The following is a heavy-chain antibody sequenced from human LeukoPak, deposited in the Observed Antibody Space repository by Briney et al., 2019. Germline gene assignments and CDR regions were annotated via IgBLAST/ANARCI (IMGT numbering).Heavy chain of an antibody. CDR1: GGSISSYY. CDR3: ARLSSSYVRD. CDR2: IYYSGST. V-gene: IGHV4-59*01. J-gene: IGHJ4*02. D-gene: IGHD2-2*01. Sequence: SETLSLTCTVSGGSISSYYWSWIRQPPGKGLEWIGYIYYSGSTNYNPSLRSRVTMSVDTSKNQFSLKLSSVTAADTAVYYCARLSSSYVRDWGQGTLVTVSS.